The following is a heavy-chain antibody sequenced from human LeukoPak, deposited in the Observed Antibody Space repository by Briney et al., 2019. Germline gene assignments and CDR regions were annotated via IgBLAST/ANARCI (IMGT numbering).Heavy chain of an antibody. D-gene: IGHD2-21*02. J-gene: IGHJ4*02. CDR1: GYTFTGFH. V-gene: IGHV1-2*02. CDR2: INPDSGGT. CDR3: ARGLVVVTAPRLD. Sequence: GASVKVSCKASGYTFTGFHMHWVRQAPGQGLEWVGWINPDSGGTNYAQKFQGRVTMTRDTSISTAYMELSRQSSDDTAVYYCARGLVVVTAPRLDWGQGTLVIVSS.